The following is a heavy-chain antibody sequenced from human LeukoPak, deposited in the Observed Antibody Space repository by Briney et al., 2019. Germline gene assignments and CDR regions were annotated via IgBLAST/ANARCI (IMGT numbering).Heavy chain of an antibody. D-gene: IGHD5-12*01. CDR1: GFTFSSYS. CDR2: ISSSSAYI. V-gene: IGHV3-21*01. Sequence: GGSLRLSCAASGFTFSSYSMNWVRQAPGKGLEWVSSISSSSAYIYYADSMKGRFTISRDNAKSSLFLQMNSLRAEDTAVYYCAGAGHSAYKSGGDYWGQGTLVTVSS. CDR3: AGAGHSAYKSGGDY. J-gene: IGHJ4*02.